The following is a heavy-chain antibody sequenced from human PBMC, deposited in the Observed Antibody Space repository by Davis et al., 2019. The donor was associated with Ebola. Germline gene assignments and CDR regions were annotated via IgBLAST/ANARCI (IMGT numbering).Heavy chain of an antibody. CDR2: VYYNGNT. CDR1: GGSVSSSSYY. Sequence: MPSETLSLTCTVSGGSVSSSSYYWTWIRQPPGKGLEWIGYVYYNGNTNSNPSLKSRVTISLDTSKNQFSLNLSSVTAADTAVYHCARNLGLPGTGDWFDPWGQGTLVTVSS. D-gene: IGHD2-8*02. J-gene: IGHJ5*02. V-gene: IGHV4-61*01. CDR3: ARNLGLPGTGDWFDP.